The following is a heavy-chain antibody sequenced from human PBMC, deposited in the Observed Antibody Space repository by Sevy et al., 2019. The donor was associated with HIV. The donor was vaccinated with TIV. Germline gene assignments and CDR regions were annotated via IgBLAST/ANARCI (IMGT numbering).Heavy chain of an antibody. D-gene: IGHD6-19*01. CDR3: ARGGSGFYFDY. CDR2: ISGYNGNT. Sequence: ASVKVSCKASGYTFTSYGISWVRQAPGQGLEGMGWISGYNGNTNYAQKFQGRVTMTTDTSTSTAYMDLRSLRSDDTAVYYCARGGSGFYFDYWGQGTLVTVSS. CDR1: GYTFTSYG. J-gene: IGHJ4*02. V-gene: IGHV1-18*04.